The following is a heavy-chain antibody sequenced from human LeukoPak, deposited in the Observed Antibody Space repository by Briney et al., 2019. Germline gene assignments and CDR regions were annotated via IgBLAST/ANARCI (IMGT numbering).Heavy chain of an antibody. V-gene: IGHV4-28*03. CDR1: GYSISSSNW. Sequence: SETLSLTCAVSGYSISSSNWWGWIRQPPGQGLEWIGYIYYSGSTYYNPSLKSRVTMSVDTSKNQFSLKLSSVTAVDTAVYYCARVCAMRRPTCWFDYWGQGTLVTVSS. D-gene: IGHD1-1*01. J-gene: IGHJ4*02. CDR3: ARVCAMRRPTCWFDY. CDR2: IYYSGST.